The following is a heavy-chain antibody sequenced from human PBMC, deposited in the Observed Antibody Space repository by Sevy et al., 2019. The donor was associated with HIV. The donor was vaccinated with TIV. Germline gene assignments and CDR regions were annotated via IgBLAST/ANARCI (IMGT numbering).Heavy chain of an antibody. CDR2: ISYDGSNK. CDR3: AKDGYFPPNDY. Sequence: GGSLRLSCAASGFTFSSYGMHWVRQAPGKGLEWVAVISYDGSNKYYADSVKGRFTISRDNSKNTLYLQMNSLRAEDTAVYYCAKDGYFPPNDYWGQGTLVTVSS. J-gene: IGHJ4*02. D-gene: IGHD2-21*01. CDR1: GFTFSSYG. V-gene: IGHV3-30*18.